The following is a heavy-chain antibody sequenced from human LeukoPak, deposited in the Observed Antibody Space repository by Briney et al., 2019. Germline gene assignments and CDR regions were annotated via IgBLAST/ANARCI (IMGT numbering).Heavy chain of an antibody. CDR1: GGSFSSYY. Sequence: PSETLSLTCAVYGGSFSSYYWSWLRQPPGKGLEWIGEINHSGSTTYNPSLKSRVTMSIDTSKNQFSLKLRSVTAADTAVYYCARGFSHWGQGTLVTVSP. CDR2: INHSGST. V-gene: IGHV4-34*01. CDR3: ARGFSH. J-gene: IGHJ4*02.